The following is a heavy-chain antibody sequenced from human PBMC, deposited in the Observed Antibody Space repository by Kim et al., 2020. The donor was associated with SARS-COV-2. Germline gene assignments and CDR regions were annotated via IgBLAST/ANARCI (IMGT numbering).Heavy chain of an antibody. CDR1: GFTFTSSA. CDR3: AADLSDYVWGSYRSYYYGMDV. V-gene: IGHV1-58*02. D-gene: IGHD3-16*02. Sequence: SVKVSCKASGFTFTSSAMQWVRQARGQRLEWIGWIVVGSGNTNYAQKFQERVTITRDMSTSTAYMELSSLRSEDTAVYYCAADLSDYVWGSYRSYYYGMDVWGQGTTVTVSS. CDR2: IVVGSGNT. J-gene: IGHJ6*02.